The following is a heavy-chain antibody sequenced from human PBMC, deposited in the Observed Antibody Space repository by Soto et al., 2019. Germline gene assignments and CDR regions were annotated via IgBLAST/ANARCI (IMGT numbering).Heavy chain of an antibody. Sequence: TLSLTCAVYGGSFSGYYWSWIRQPPGKGLEWIGEINHSGSTNYNPSLKSRVTISVDTSKNQFSLKLSSVTAADTAVYYCATREPFNDYGDYDWFDPWGQGTLVTVSS. J-gene: IGHJ5*02. D-gene: IGHD4-17*01. CDR2: INHSGST. CDR3: ATREPFNDYGDYDWFDP. V-gene: IGHV4-34*01. CDR1: GGSFSGYY.